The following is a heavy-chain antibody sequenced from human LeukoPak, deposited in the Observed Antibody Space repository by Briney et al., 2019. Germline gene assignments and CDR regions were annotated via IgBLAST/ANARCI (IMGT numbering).Heavy chain of an antibody. J-gene: IGHJ4*02. V-gene: IGHV4-38-2*02. D-gene: IGHD1-26*01. Sequence: SSETLSLTCAVSGYSIISSGYYWGWIRQPPRKGLEWIGSISHSGTTYYNPSLKSRVTISVDTSKNQFSLKLDSVTAADTAVYYCARDTGSYYGVFNYWGQGTLVTVSS. CDR2: ISHSGTT. CDR1: GYSIISSGYY. CDR3: ARDTGSYYGVFNY.